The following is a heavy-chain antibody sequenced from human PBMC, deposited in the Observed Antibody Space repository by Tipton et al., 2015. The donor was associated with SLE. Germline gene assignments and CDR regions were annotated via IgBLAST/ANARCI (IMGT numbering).Heavy chain of an antibody. CDR3: ARICSSTSCYLP. V-gene: IGHV4-38-2*02. CDR1: GYSISSGYY. CDR2: IYHSGST. D-gene: IGHD2-2*01. Sequence: TLSLTCTVSGYSISSGYYWGWIRQPPGKGLEWIGSIYHSGSTYCNPSLKSRVTISVDTSKNQFSLKLSSVTAADTAVYYCARICSSTSCYLPWGQGTLVTVSS. J-gene: IGHJ5*02.